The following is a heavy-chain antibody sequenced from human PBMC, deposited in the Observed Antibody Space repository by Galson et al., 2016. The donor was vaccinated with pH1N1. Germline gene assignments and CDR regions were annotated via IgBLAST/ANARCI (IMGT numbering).Heavy chain of an antibody. CDR1: GFSVSNFY. Sequence: SLRLSCAASGFSVSNFYMSWVRQAPGKGLEWVSLMYSGGSPFYADSLKGRFTISRDTSENTVSLQMKKLRVEDTAMYYCATVVDYRDSTGSPIDAFYNWGPGTMVIVSS. D-gene: IGHD3-22*01. CDR2: MYSGGSP. V-gene: IGHV3-53*01. CDR3: ATVVDYRDSTGSPIDAFYN. J-gene: IGHJ3*02.